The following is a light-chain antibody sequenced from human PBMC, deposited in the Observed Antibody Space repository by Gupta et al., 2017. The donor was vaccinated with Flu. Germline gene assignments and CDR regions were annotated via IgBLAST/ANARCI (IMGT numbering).Light chain of an antibody. CDR2: WAS. V-gene: IGKV4-1*01. CDR1: QSVLYSSNNKNY. Sequence: NSKSSQSVLYSSNNKNYLAWYQQKPGQPPKLLIYWASTRESGVPDRFSASASGTDFTLTISSLQAEDVAVYYCHQYHSIPWTFGRGTKVEIK. J-gene: IGKJ1*01. CDR3: HQYHSIPWT.